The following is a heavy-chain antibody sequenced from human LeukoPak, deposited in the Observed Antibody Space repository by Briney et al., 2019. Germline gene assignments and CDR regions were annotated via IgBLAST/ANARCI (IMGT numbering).Heavy chain of an antibody. J-gene: IGHJ4*02. Sequence: GGSLRLSCAASGFTFSSYAMHWVRQAPGKGLEWVAVISYDGSNKYYADSVKGRFTISRDNFKNTLYLQMNSLRAEDTVVYYCASHSSRHYYDSSGYSAIDYWGQGTLVTVSS. CDR2: ISYDGSNK. D-gene: IGHD3-22*01. CDR3: ASHSSRHYYDSSGYSAIDY. V-gene: IGHV3-30-3*01. CDR1: GFTFSSYA.